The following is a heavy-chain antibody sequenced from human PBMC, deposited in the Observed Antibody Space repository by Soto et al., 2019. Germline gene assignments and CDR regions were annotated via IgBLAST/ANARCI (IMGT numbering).Heavy chain of an antibody. J-gene: IGHJ4*02. Sequence: QVQLQEAGPGLVKPSQTLSLTCTVSRGSISSGDYYWSWIRQPPGKGLEWIGYIYYSGSTYYNPSLKSRVTISVDSSKKQFSLKLSSVTAADTAVYYCASVPFYAPSGSYYIAYWGQETLVTVSS. CDR2: IYYSGST. CDR3: ASVPFYAPSGSYYIAY. V-gene: IGHV4-30-4*01. D-gene: IGHD1-26*01. CDR1: RGSISSGDYY.